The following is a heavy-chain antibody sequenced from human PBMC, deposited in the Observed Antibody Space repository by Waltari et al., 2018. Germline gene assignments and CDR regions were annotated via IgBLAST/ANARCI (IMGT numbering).Heavy chain of an antibody. V-gene: IGHV3-53*02. J-gene: IGHJ4*02. D-gene: IGHD3-22*01. CDR3: ARSISGYYYGSSYYFDY. Sequence: EVQLVETGGGLIQPGGSLRLSCAASGFTGSSNYKSWVRQDPGKGLAWVPGNYGGGSTYYADSVKGRFTISRDNSKNTLYLQMNSLRAEDTAVYYCARSISGYYYGSSYYFDYWGQGTLVTVSS. CDR2: NYGGGST. CDR1: GFTGSSNY.